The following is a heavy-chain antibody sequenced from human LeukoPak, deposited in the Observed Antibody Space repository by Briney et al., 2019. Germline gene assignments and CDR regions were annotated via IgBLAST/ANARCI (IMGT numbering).Heavy chain of an antibody. CDR3: ARHKGIAAYYYGSGSYYFDY. J-gene: IGHJ4*02. CDR2: INHSGST. Sequence: SETLSLTCAVYGGSFSGYYWSWIRQPPGKGLEWIGEINHSGSTNYNPSLKSRVTISVDTSKNQFSLKLSSVTAADTAVYYCARHKGIAAYYYGSGSYYFDYWGQGTLVTVSS. CDR1: GGSFSGYY. D-gene: IGHD3-10*01. V-gene: IGHV4-34*01.